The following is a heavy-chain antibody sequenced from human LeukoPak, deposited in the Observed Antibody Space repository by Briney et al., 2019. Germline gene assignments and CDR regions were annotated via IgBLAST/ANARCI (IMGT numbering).Heavy chain of an antibody. CDR1: GFTFSSYW. J-gene: IGHJ6*03. CDR3: ARDRAYYYDSSGYPSYYMDV. Sequence: GGSLRLSCAASGFTFSSYWMSWVRQAPGKGLEWVANIKQDGSEKYYVDSVKGRFTISRDNAKNSLYLQMNSLRAEDTAVYYCARDRAYYYDSSGYPSYYMDVWGKGTTVTVSS. V-gene: IGHV3-7*01. D-gene: IGHD3-22*01. CDR2: IKQDGSEK.